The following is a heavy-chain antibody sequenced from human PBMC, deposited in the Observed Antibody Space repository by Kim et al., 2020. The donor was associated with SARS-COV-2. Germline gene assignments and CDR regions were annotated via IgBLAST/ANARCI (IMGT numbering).Heavy chain of an antibody. Sequence: SETLSLTCAVSGGSISSSNWWSWVRQPPGKGLEWIGEIYHSGSTNYNPSLKSRVTISVDKSKNQFSLKLSSVTAADPAVYYCARRGRSSWYGPVGAFDIWGQGTMVTVSS. CDR3: ARRGRSSWYGPVGAFDI. J-gene: IGHJ3*02. D-gene: IGHD6-13*01. CDR2: IYHSGST. CDR1: GGSISSSNW. V-gene: IGHV4-4*02.